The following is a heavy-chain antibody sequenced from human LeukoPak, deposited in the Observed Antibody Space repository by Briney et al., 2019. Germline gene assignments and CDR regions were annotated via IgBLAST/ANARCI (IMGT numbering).Heavy chain of an antibody. V-gene: IGHV1-2*04. Sequence: ASVKVSCKASGYTFTGYYMHWVRQAPGQGLEWMGWINPNSGGTNYAQKFQGWVTMTRDTSISTAYMELSRLRSDDTAVYYRARPGYDILTGYYGGNWFDPWGQGTLVTVSS. CDR1: GYTFTGYY. CDR2: INPNSGGT. D-gene: IGHD3-9*01. CDR3: ARPGYDILTGYYGGNWFDP. J-gene: IGHJ5*02.